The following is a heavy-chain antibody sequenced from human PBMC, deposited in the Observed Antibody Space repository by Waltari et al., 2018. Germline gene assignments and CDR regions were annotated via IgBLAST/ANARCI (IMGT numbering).Heavy chain of an antibody. D-gene: IGHD2-15*01. V-gene: IGHV4-59*11. J-gene: IGHJ4*02. CDR1: GGSISSHY. CDR3: ARDLGGKGTDY. Sequence: QVQLQESGPGLVKPSESLSLTCTVSGGSISSHYWSWIRQPPGKGLEWIGYIYYSGSTNYNPSLKSRVTISVDTSKNQFSLKLSSVTAADTAVYYCARDLGGKGTDYWGQGTLVTVSS. CDR2: IYYSGST.